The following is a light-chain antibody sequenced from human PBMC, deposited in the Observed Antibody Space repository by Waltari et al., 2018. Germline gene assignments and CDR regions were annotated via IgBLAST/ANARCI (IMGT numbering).Light chain of an antibody. Sequence: DIVMTQSPLSLHVTTGEPASISCRSSQSLLHRNGNNYFDWYLQKPGQSPQLLIYLGSSRASGVPDRFSGSGSGTDFTLQISRVEAEDVGVYYCMQSLQALWTFGPGTKVEIK. CDR3: MQSLQALWT. CDR2: LGS. J-gene: IGKJ1*01. V-gene: IGKV2-28*01. CDR1: QSLLHRNGNNY.